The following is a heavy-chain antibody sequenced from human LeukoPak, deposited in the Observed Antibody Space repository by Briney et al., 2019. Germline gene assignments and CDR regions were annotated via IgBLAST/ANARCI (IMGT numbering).Heavy chain of an antibody. CDR2: IYPRDSDT. V-gene: IGHV5-51*01. D-gene: IGHD5-12*01. Sequence: GESLKISCQASGYIFTNYWIGWVRQMPGKGLEWMGIIYPRDSDTRYSPSFQGQVTVSADKSISTAYLQWNTLEAPDTAMYYCARRQYSGYDFDFWGQGTLVTVSS. CDR1: GYIFTNYW. CDR3: ARRQYSGYDFDF. J-gene: IGHJ4*02.